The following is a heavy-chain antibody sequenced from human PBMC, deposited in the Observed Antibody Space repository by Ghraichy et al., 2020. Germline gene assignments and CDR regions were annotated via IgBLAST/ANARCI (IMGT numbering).Heavy chain of an antibody. J-gene: IGHJ4*02. V-gene: IGHV4-39*01. Sequence: SETLSLTCTVSGGSISSSSYYWGWIRQPPGKGLEWIGSIYYSGSTYYNPSLKSRVTISVDTSKNQFSLKLSSVTAADTAVYYCARGGIMITFWGVIVIPPVDYWGQGTLVTVSS. CDR3: ARGGIMITFWGVIVIPPVDY. CDR2: IYYSGST. CDR1: GGSISSSSYY. D-gene: IGHD3-16*02.